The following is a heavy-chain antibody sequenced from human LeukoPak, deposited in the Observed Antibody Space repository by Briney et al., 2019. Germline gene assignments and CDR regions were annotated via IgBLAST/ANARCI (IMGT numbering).Heavy chain of an antibody. J-gene: IGHJ5*02. V-gene: IGHV4-59*12. Sequence: SETLSLTCTVSGGSISSYYWSWIRQPPGKGLEWIGYIYYSGSTNYNLSLKSRVTISVDTSKNQFSLKLSSVTAADTAVYYCARRYDYVWGSYRYTQNWFDPWGQGTLVTVSS. D-gene: IGHD3-16*02. CDR3: ARRYDYVWGSYRYTQNWFDP. CDR2: IYYSGST. CDR1: GGSISSYY.